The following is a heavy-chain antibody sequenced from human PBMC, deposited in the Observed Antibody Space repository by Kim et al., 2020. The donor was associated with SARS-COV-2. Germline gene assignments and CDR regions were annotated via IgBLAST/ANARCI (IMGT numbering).Heavy chain of an antibody. CDR3: ARGWWSYDILTGYRHKRNWFDP. CDR2: INHSGST. Sequence: SETLSLTCAVYGGSFSGYYWSWIRQPPGKGLEWIGEINHSGSTNYNPSLKSRVTISVDTSKNQFSLKLSSVTAADTAVYYCARGWWSYDILTGYRHKRNWFDPWGQGTLVTVSS. D-gene: IGHD3-9*01. CDR1: GGSFSGYY. V-gene: IGHV4-34*01. J-gene: IGHJ5*02.